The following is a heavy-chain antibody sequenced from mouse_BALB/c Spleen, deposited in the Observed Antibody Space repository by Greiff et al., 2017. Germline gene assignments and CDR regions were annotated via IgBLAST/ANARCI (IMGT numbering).Heavy chain of an antibody. J-gene: IGHJ3*01. CDR1: GYTFTDYW. CDR3: ARVAYGNRAWFAY. V-gene: IGHV1-69*01. Sequence: QVQLQQPGAELVMPGASVKMSCKASGYTFTDYWMHWVKQRPGQGLEWIGAIDTSDSYTSYNQKFKGKATLTVDESSSTAYMQLSSLTSEDSAVYYCARVAYGNRAWFAYWGQGTLVTVSA. D-gene: IGHD2-1*01. CDR2: IDTSDSYT.